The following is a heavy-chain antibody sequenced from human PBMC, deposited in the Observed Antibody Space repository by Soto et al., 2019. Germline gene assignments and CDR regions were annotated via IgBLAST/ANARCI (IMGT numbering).Heavy chain of an antibody. D-gene: IGHD2-15*01. J-gene: IGHJ6*02. Sequence: QVQLVESGGGVVQPGRSLRLSCAASGFTFSIYAMHWVRQAPGKGLEWVAVTSYDGARKAYANSVKGRFTISRDTSKNALYLQMYSLRVEDTAAYYCSRGDREDTAVVIGARPGEYGMDVWGRGTTVTVSS. V-gene: IGHV3-30-3*01. CDR2: TSYDGARK. CDR1: GFTFSIYA. CDR3: SRGDREDTAVVIGARPGEYGMDV.